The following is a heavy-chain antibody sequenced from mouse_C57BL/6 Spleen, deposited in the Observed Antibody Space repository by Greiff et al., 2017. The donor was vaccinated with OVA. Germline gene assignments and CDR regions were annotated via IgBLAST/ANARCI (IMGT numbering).Heavy chain of an antibody. V-gene: IGHV1-69*01. CDR1: GYTFTSYW. J-gene: IGHJ4*01. CDR2: IAPSDSYT. Sequence: QVQLQQPGAELVMPGASVKLSCKASGYTFTSYWMHWVKQRPGQGLEWIGEIAPSDSYTNYNQKFKGKSTLTVDKSSSTAYMQLSSLTSEDSAVDYCARAGDPGDYYAMDYWGQGTSVTVSS. CDR3: ARAGDPGDYYAMDY.